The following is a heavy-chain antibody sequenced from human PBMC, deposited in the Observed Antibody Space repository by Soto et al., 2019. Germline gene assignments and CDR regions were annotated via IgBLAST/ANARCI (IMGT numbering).Heavy chain of an antibody. Sequence: QITLKESGPTLVKPTQTLTLTCTFSGFSLSTSGVGVGWIRQPPGKALEWLALIYWDDDKRYSPSLKSRLTITKDTSKNQVVLTMTNMDPVDTATYYCAHSWEMVYPKGGYYFDYWGQGTLVTVSS. J-gene: IGHJ4*02. V-gene: IGHV2-5*02. CDR3: AHSWEMVYPKGGYYFDY. CDR1: GFSLSTSGVG. D-gene: IGHD2-8*01. CDR2: IYWDDDK.